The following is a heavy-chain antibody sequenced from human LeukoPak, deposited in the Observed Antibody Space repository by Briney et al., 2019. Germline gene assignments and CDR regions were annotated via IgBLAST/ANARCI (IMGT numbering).Heavy chain of an antibody. Sequence: GESLKISCKGSGYSFTSNWIGWVRQLPGKGLEWMGVIYPSDSDTRYSPSFQGQITISVDKSITTAYLQWSSLKASDTAMYYRARHLGTAMVSPLGYWGQGTLVTVSS. V-gene: IGHV5-51*01. D-gene: IGHD5-18*01. CDR1: GYSFTSNW. CDR3: ARHLGTAMVSPLGY. J-gene: IGHJ4*02. CDR2: IYPSDSDT.